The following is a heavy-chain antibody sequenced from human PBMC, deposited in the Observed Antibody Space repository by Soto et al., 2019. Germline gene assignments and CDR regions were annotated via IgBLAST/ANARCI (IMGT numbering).Heavy chain of an antibody. V-gene: IGHV1-18*04. CDR3: ARDHNGDYPFAY. D-gene: IGHD4-17*01. Sequence: GASVKVSCKASGGGNLRDYRTTWVRRAPGQGLEWMGWISAYNGSTNYAQKLQGRVTMTTDTSTSTAYMELRSLRSDDTAVYYCARDHNGDYPFAYWGQGTLVTVSS. CDR1: GGGNLRDYR. J-gene: IGHJ4*02. CDR2: ISAYNGST.